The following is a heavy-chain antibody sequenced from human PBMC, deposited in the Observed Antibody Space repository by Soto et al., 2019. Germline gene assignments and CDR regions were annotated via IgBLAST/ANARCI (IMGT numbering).Heavy chain of an antibody. CDR1: GYSFTSYW. J-gene: IGHJ4*02. CDR2: IYPGDSDT. Sequence: PGESLKISCKGSGYSFTSYWIGWVRQMPGKGLEWMGIIYPGDSDTRYSPSFQGQVTISADKSISTAYLQWSSLKASDTAMYYCARQRKRPGYCSGGSCYEEIAYWGQGTLVTVSS. D-gene: IGHD2-15*01. CDR3: ARQRKRPGYCSGGSCYEEIAY. V-gene: IGHV5-51*01.